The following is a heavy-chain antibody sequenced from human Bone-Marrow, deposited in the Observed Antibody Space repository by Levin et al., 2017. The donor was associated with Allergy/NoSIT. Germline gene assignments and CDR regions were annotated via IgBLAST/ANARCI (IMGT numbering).Heavy chain of an antibody. V-gene: IGHV4-59*11. D-gene: IGHD3-3*01. Sequence: SETLSLLCTISGGSMYNHYWSWVRQPPGKGLEWIGHIFYTGTTKYKPSLRSRVTISRGTSDNQFSLTLMSVTAADTAVYYCARGWRHDFWSGYPHFDLWGRGTLVAVSS. CDR1: GGSMYNHY. CDR2: IFYTGTT. CDR3: ARGWRHDFWSGYPHFDL. J-gene: IGHJ2*01.